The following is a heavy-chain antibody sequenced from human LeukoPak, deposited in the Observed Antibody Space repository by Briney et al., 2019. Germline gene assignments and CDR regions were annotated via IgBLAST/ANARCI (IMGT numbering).Heavy chain of an antibody. V-gene: IGHV1-46*01. D-gene: IGHD5-12*01. Sequence: AASVKVSCKASGYIFSGFYIHWVRQAPGQGLEWMGIINPSGGSTSYAQKFQGRVTMTRDMSTSTVYMELSSLRSEDTAVYYCARRSYSGYDYFDYWGQGTLVTVSS. CDR2: INPSGGST. J-gene: IGHJ4*02. CDR3: ARRSYSGYDYFDY. CDR1: GYIFSGFY.